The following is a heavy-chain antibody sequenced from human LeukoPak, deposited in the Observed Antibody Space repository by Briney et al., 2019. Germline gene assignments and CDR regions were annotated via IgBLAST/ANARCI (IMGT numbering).Heavy chain of an antibody. CDR3: ARDSLGAGTVGATSGY. Sequence: SETLSLTCAVYGGSFSGYYWSWIRQPPGKGLEWIGSIYYSGNTYYNPSLKSRVTISVDTSKNQFSLKLSSVTAADTAVYYCARDSLGAGTVGATSGYWGQGTLVTVSS. D-gene: IGHD1-26*01. CDR1: GGSFSGYY. J-gene: IGHJ4*02. V-gene: IGHV4-34*01. CDR2: IYYSGNT.